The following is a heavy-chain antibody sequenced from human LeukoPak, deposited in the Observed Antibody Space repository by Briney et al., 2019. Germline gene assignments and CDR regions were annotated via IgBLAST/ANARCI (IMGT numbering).Heavy chain of an antibody. CDR2: IWYDGSKK. J-gene: IGHJ4*02. D-gene: IGHD1-7*01. V-gene: IGHV3-33*01. CDR3: ARGTTVGYFDY. Sequence: PGGSLRLSCAASGFTFSNYGMHWVRQAPGKGLEWVAVIWYDGSKKYYADSVKGRFTISRDNSKNTLYLQVNSLRAEDTAVYYCARGTTVGYFDYWGQGTLVTVSS. CDR1: GFTFSNYG.